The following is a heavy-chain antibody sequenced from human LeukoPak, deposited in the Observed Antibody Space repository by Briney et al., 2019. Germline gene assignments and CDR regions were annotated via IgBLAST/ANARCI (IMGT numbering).Heavy chain of an antibody. J-gene: IGHJ3*02. D-gene: IGHD3-10*01. V-gene: IGHV3-9*01. Sequence: GGSLRLSCAASGFTFDDYAMHWVRQAPGKGLEWVSGISWNSGSIGYADSVKGRFTVSRDNAKNSLYLQMNSLRAEDTALYYCAKARAMVRGVTPNAFDIWGQGTMVTVSS. CDR3: AKARAMVRGVTPNAFDI. CDR2: ISWNSGSI. CDR1: GFTFDDYA.